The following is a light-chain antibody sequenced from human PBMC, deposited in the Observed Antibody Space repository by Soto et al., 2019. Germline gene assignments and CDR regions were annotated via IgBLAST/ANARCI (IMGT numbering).Light chain of an antibody. CDR2: GVS. Sequence: QSVLTQPRSVSGSPGQSVTISCTGTSSDVGGYNYVSWYQQDPGTAPKLIIFGVSKRPSGVPDRFSGSKSGDTASLSISGLQAEDEADYYCSSYAGTYSYVLGTGTRSPS. CDR3: SSYAGTYSYV. J-gene: IGLJ1*01. V-gene: IGLV2-11*01. CDR1: SSDVGGYNY.